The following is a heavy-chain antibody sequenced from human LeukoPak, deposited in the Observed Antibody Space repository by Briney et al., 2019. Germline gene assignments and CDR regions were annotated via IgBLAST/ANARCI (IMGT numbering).Heavy chain of an antibody. V-gene: IGHV4-31*11. J-gene: IGHJ2*01. Sequence: SETLSLTCAVYGGSFSGYYWSWIRQHPGKGLEWIGYIYYSGSTYYNPSLKSRVTISVDTSKNQFSLKLSSVTAADTAVYYCASGSYYDFWSGISPFDWYFDLWGRGTLVTVSS. CDR2: IYYSGST. CDR1: GGSFSGYY. CDR3: ASGSYYDFWSGISPFDWYFDL. D-gene: IGHD3-3*01.